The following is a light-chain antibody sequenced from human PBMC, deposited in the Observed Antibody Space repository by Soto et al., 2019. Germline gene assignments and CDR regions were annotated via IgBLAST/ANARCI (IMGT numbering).Light chain of an antibody. CDR1: QSVSSSY. CDR2: GAS. V-gene: IGKV3-20*01. CDR3: QQYNTYLT. J-gene: IGKJ1*01. Sequence: EIVLTQSPATLSLSPGERATLSCRASQSVSSSYLAWYQRKPGKAPRLLIHGASTRAAGISDRFSGSGSGTDFTLTISRLEPEDFATYYCQQYNTYLTFGQGTKVDI.